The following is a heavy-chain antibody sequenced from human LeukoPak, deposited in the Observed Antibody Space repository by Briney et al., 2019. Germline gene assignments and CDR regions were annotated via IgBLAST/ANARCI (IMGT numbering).Heavy chain of an antibody. J-gene: IGHJ4*02. CDR2: INTNTGNP. V-gene: IGHV7-4-1*02. CDR3: ARAPSGRIQLWLLVY. CDR1: GYTFTGYY. Sequence: ASVKVSCKASGYTFTGYYMHWVRQAPGQGLEWMGWINTNTGNPTYAQGFTGRFVFSLDTSVSTAYPQISSLKAEDTAVYYCARAPSGRIQLWLLVYWGQGTLVTVSS. D-gene: IGHD5-18*01.